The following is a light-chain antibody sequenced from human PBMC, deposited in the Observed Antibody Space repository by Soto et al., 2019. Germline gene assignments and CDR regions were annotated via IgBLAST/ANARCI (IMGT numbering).Light chain of an antibody. CDR1: QFVSTN. CDR3: QHRHN. V-gene: IGKV3-15*01. CDR2: SAS. J-gene: IGKJ3*01. Sequence: EVVMTQSPATLSVSPGERATLSCRASQFVSTNLAWYQQKPGQAPRLLIYSASTRATGIPARFSGSGSGTEFTLTISSLQSEDSAVYYCQHRHNFGPGTKVDFK.